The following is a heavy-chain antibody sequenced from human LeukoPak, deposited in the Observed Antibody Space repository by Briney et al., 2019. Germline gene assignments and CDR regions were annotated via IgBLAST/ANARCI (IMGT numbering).Heavy chain of an antibody. D-gene: IGHD6-6*01. J-gene: IGHJ4*02. CDR3: AREASYYFDY. V-gene: IGHV3-48*03. Sequence: GGSLRLSCAASGFTFDDYGMSWVRQAPGKGLEWVSYISGTGSTIFYADSVKGRFTISRDNAKNSLYLLMNSLRAEDTAVYYCAREASYYFDYWGQGTLVTVSS. CDR1: GFTFDDYG. CDR2: ISGTGSTI.